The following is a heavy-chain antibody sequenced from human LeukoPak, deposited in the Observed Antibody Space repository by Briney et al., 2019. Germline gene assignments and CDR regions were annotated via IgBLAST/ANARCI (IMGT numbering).Heavy chain of an antibody. Sequence: SETLSLTCTVSGGSISSYYWSWIRQPPGKGLEWIGYIYYSGSTNYNPSLKSRVTISVDTSKNQFSLKLSSVTAADTAVYYCARVPLSRYYGMDVWGQGTTVTVSS. J-gene: IGHJ6*02. CDR2: IYYSGST. CDR3: ARVPLSRYYGMDV. V-gene: IGHV4-59*01. D-gene: IGHD2-2*01. CDR1: GGSISSYY.